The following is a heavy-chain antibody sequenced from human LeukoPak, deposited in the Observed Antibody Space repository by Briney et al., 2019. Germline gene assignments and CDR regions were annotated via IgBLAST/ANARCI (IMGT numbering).Heavy chain of an antibody. J-gene: IGHJ4*02. D-gene: IGHD3-10*01. Sequence: ASETLSLTCAVYGGSFSGYYWSWIRQPPGKGLEWIGEINHSGSTNYNPSLTSRVTISIDASKDQFSLRLSSVTAADTAIYYCAADYGSGSYRFDYWGQGTLVTVSS. CDR2: INHSGST. CDR3: AADYGSGSYRFDY. CDR1: GGSFSGYY. V-gene: IGHV4-34*01.